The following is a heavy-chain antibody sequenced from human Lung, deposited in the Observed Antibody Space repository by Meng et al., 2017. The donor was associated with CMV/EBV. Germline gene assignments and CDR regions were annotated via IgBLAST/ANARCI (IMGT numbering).Heavy chain of an antibody. J-gene: IGHJ6*02. D-gene: IGHD3-22*01. CDR1: GGTFSSYA. V-gene: IGHV1-69*05. CDR2: IIPIFGTA. CDR3: ARDPHTLYDSSGYYYYYGMDV. Sequence: XVXVSXXASGGTFSSYAISWVRQAPGQGLEWMGGIIPIFGTANYAQKFQGRVTITTDESTSTAYMELSSLRSEDTAVYYCARDPHTLYDSSGYYYYYGMDVWGQGTXVTVSS.